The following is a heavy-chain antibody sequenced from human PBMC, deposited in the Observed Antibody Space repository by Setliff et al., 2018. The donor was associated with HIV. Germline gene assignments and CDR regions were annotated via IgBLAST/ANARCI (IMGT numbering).Heavy chain of an antibody. CDR1: GFTFSNAW. Sequence: PGGSLRLSCAASGFTFSNAWMSWVRQAPGKGLQWVGRIKSKTDGGTTDYAAPVKGRFTISRDDSKNTLYLQMNSLKTEDTAVYFCTRLGPSDYCGGGNCYYDYWGQEPWSPS. CDR2: IKSKTDGGTT. D-gene: IGHD2-15*01. J-gene: IGHJ4*01. CDR3: TRLGPSDYCGGGNCYYDY. V-gene: IGHV3-15*01.